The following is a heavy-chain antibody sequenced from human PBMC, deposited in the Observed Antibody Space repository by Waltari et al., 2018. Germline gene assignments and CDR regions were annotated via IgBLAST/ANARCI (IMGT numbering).Heavy chain of an antibody. J-gene: IGHJ4*02. CDR1: GLTFSNFA. V-gene: IGHV3-23*01. Sequence: EVQLLESGGTLVQPGGSLRLSCAASGLTFSNFAMSWVRQAPGKGLGLISAISGSVGSTEYADSVKGRFTISRDNSKNTLYLQLNSLRVEDTAVYYCAKDVHSDFWSGRKGYFDHWGQGILVTVSS. CDR3: AKDVHSDFWSGRKGYFDH. CDR2: ISGSVGST. D-gene: IGHD3-3*01.